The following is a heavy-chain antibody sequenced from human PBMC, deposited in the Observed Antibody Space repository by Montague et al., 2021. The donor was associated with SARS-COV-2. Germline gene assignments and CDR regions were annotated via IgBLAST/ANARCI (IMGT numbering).Heavy chain of an antibody. D-gene: IGHD3-3*01. V-gene: IGHV4-59*01. CDR2: IYYSGST. J-gene: IGHJ4*02. CDR1: GGSISSYY. Sequence: SETLSLTCTVSGGSISSYYWSWIRQPPGKGLEWIGYIYYSGSTNYNPSLKSRVTISVDTSKNQFSLKLSSVTAADKAVYYCASQVPDFWSGIDYWGQGTLVTVSS. CDR3: ASQVPDFWSGIDY.